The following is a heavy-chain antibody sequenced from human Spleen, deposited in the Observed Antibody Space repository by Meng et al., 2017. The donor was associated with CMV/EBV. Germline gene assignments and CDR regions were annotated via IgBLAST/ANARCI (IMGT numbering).Heavy chain of an antibody. CDR3: ARGPQVSWLRSRLAAFDI. CDR1: GGSFSGYY. V-gene: IGHV4-34*01. CDR2: FNHSGST. Sequence: SQTLSLTCAVYGGSFSGYYWSWIRQPPGKGLEWIGEFNHSGSTNYNPSLKSRVTISVDTSKSQFSLKLRSVTAADTAMYFCARGPQVSWLRSRLAAFDIWGQGTMVTVSS. D-gene: IGHD5-12*01. J-gene: IGHJ3*02.